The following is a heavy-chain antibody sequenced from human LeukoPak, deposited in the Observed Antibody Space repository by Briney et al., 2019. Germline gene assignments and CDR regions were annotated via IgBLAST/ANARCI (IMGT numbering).Heavy chain of an antibody. D-gene: IGHD6-19*01. Sequence: IPSETLSLTCTVSGGSISSYYWSWIRQPPGKGLEWIGYIYYSGSTNYNPSLKSRVTISVDTSKNQFSLKLSSVTAADTAVYYCARDGGSGWPGTEYFQHWGQGTLVTVSS. CDR1: GGSISSYY. CDR2: IYYSGST. V-gene: IGHV4-59*01. CDR3: ARDGGSGWPGTEYFQH. J-gene: IGHJ1*01.